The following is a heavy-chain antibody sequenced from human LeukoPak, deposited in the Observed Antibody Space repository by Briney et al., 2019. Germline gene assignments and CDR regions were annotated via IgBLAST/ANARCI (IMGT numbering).Heavy chain of an antibody. CDR2: IYYSGST. V-gene: IGHV4-59*01. CDR1: GGSISSYY. CDR3: ARAEGLWFGEPTWPYGMDV. D-gene: IGHD3-10*01. J-gene: IGHJ6*04. Sequence: SETLSLTSTVPGGSISSYYWSSIRQTPGEGLEWVGYIYYSGSTNYNPYLKSRVTISVDTSKNQFSLKLSSVTAADTAVYYCARAEGLWFGEPTWPYGMDVWGEGTTVTVSS.